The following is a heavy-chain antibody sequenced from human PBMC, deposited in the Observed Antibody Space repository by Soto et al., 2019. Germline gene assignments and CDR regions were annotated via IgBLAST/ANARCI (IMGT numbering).Heavy chain of an antibody. Sequence: EVQLLESGGGLVQPGGSLRLSCAASGFTFSSYSMNWVRQAPGKGLEWVSYISSSSSTIYYADSVKGRFTISRDNAKNSLYLQMNSLRDEDTAVYYCASTYSSSWYWDYWGLGTLVTVSS. D-gene: IGHD6-13*01. CDR2: ISSSSSTI. CDR3: ASTYSSSWYWDY. J-gene: IGHJ4*02. CDR1: GFTFSSYS. V-gene: IGHV3-48*02.